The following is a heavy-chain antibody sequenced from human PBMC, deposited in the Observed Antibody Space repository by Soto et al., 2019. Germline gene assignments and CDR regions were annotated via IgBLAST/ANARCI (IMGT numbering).Heavy chain of an antibody. CDR3: AREYYYDRSGYYSP. J-gene: IGHJ5*02. V-gene: IGHV4-59*01. Sequence: SETLSLTCTVSGGSISSYYWSWIRQPPGKGLEWIGYIYYSGSTNYNPSLKSRVTISVDTSKNQFSLKLSSVTAADTAVYYCAREYYYDRSGYYSPWGQGTLVTVSS. CDR1: GGSISSYY. D-gene: IGHD3-22*01. CDR2: IYYSGST.